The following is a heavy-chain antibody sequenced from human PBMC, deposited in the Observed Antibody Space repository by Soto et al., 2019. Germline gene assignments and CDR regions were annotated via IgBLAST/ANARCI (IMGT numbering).Heavy chain of an antibody. V-gene: IGHV1-69*13. CDR2: IIPIFGTA. J-gene: IGHJ3*02. CDR1: AGTSSSYS. CDR3: ARDKGYCSGGSCDAFDI. D-gene: IGHD2-15*01. Sequence: SVNVPCKSSAGTSSSYSISLVRQAPGQGLEWMGGIIPIFGTANYAQKFQGRVTITADESTSTAYMELSSLTSEDTAVYYCARDKGYCSGGSCDAFDIWGQGTMVT.